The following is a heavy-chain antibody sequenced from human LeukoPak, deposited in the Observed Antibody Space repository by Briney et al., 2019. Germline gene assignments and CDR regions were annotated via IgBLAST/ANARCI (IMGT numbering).Heavy chain of an antibody. Sequence: GESLKISCKGSGYSFTSYWIGWVRQMPGKGLDWMGIIYPGDPDTRYSPSFRGQVTISADKSINTAYLQWSGLKASDTAMYYCARRGYSYSDFDFWGQGTLVTVSS. CDR3: ARRGYSYSDFDF. D-gene: IGHD5-18*01. CDR1: GYSFTSYW. J-gene: IGHJ4*02. V-gene: IGHV5-51*01. CDR2: IYPGDPDT.